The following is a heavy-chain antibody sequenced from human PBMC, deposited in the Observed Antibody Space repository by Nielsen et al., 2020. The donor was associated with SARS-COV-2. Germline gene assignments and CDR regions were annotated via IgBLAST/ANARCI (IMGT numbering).Heavy chain of an antibody. CDR1: GFRFTSYS. D-gene: IGHD1-1*01. CDR3: AKTVRSAFAEFSNPFEY. V-gene: IGHV3-21*04. Sequence: GGSLRLSCAASGFRFTSYSMNWVRPAPGKGLEWVASITMSGAYMYYADSVRGRFTVSRDNAENSLYLQMNSLRAEDTAIYYCAKTVRSAFAEFSNPFEYWGQGTLVTVSS. CDR2: ITMSGAYM. J-gene: IGHJ4*02.